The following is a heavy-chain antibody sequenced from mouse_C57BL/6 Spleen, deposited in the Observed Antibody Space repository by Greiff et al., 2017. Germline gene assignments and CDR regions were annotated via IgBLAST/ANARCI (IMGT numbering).Heavy chain of an antibody. Sequence: EVQLQQSVAELVRPGASVKLSCTASGFNITHSYMHWVKQRPEQGLEWIGKLDPANGNTNYAPKFQGKATITADTSSNTAYMQLRRLTSGDTAIYYCAKYGYYGGYVDYWGQGTTLTVSS. CDR3: AKYGYYGGYVDY. CDR1: GFNITHSY. CDR2: LDPANGNT. J-gene: IGHJ2*01. V-gene: IGHV14-3*01. D-gene: IGHD2-3*01.